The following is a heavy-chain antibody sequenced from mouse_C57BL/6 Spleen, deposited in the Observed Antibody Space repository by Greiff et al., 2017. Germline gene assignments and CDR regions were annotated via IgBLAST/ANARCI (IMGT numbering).Heavy chain of an antibody. Sequence: EVMLVESGGGLVKPGGSLKLSCAASGFTFSSYAMSWVRQTPEKRLEWVATISDGGSYTYYPDNVKGRFTISRDNAKNNLYLQMSHLKSEDTAMYYCARDSHHIITTVVPRYWYFDVWGTGTTVTVSS. V-gene: IGHV5-4*01. CDR3: ARDSHHIITTVVPRYWYFDV. D-gene: IGHD1-1*01. CDR2: ISDGGSYT. J-gene: IGHJ1*03. CDR1: GFTFSSYA.